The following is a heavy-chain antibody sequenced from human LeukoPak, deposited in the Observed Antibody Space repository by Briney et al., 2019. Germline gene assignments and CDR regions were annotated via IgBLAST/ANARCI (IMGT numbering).Heavy chain of an antibody. CDR1: GFTFSSYA. CDR3: AKDASPGWVRGVIIFPS. Sequence: GGSLRLSCAASGFTFSSYAMSWVRQAPGKGLEWVSAISGSGGSTYYADSVKGRFTISRDNSKNTLYLQMNSLRAEDTAVYYRAKDASPGWVRGVIIFPSWGQGTLVTVSS. D-gene: IGHD3-10*01. J-gene: IGHJ4*02. V-gene: IGHV3-23*01. CDR2: ISGSGGST.